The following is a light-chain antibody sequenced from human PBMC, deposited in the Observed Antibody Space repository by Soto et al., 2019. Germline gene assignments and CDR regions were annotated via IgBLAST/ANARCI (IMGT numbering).Light chain of an antibody. J-gene: IGKJ1*01. CDR3: QQYDTYWT. V-gene: IGKV1-5*01. CDR2: DAS. CDR1: QSILSW. Sequence: DIQMTQSPSTLSASVGDRVTITCRASQSILSWLAWYQHKPGKAPKLLIYDASSLESGVPPRFSGSRSGTEFTLTISSLQPDDIATYYCQQYDTYWTFGQGTKVDIK.